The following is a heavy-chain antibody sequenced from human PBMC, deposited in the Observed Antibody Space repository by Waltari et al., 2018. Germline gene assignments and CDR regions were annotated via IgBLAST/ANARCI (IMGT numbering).Heavy chain of an antibody. J-gene: IGHJ4*02. D-gene: IGHD5-12*01. CDR2: ISGSGGRT. V-gene: IGHV3-23*04. CDR3: VGFYSGYDLYYFDY. Sequence: EVQLVESGGGLVQPGGSLRLSCAASGFTFSSYAMSWVRQAPGKGLEWVSAISGSGGRTYYADSVKGRFTISRDNSKNTLYLQMNSLRAEDTAVYYCVGFYSGYDLYYFDYWGQGTLVTVSS. CDR1: GFTFSSYA.